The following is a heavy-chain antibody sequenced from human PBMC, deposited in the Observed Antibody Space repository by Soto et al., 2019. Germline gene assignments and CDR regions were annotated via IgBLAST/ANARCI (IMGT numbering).Heavy chain of an antibody. CDR1: GFTFSSYA. CDR2: ISGSGGST. V-gene: IGHV3-23*01. Sequence: GGSLRLSCAASGFTFSSYAMSWVRQAPGKGLEWVSAISGSGGSTYYADSVKGRFTISRDNSKNTLYLQMNSLRAEDTAVYYCAKDIRAGQWLVLGTMDIWGQGTMVTVSS. CDR3: AKDIRAGQWLVLGTMDI. J-gene: IGHJ3*02. D-gene: IGHD6-19*01.